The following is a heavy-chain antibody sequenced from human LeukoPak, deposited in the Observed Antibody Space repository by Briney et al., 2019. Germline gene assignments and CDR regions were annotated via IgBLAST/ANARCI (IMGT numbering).Heavy chain of an antibody. V-gene: IGHV4-39*01. CDR2: IYYSGST. D-gene: IGHD2-2*01. CDR1: GGSISSSSYH. CDR3: ARQLGYCSSTSCYADKVDY. Sequence: SETLSLTCTVSGGSISSSSYHWGWIGQPPGKGLEWIGSIYYSGSTYYNPSLKSRVTISVDTSKNQFSLKLSSVTAADTAVYYCARQLGYCSSTSCYADKVDYWGQGTLVTVSS. J-gene: IGHJ4*02.